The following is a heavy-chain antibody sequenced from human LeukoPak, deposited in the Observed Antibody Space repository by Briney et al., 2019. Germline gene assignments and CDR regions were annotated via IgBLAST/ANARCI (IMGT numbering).Heavy chain of an antibody. D-gene: IGHD5-18*01. V-gene: IGHV3-33*01. Sequence: GGSLRLSCAASGFTFSSYGMHWVRQAPGKGLERVAVIWYDGSNKYYADSVKGRFTISRDNSKNTLYLQMNSLRAEDTAVYYCARGGGYSYGYYYYYGMDVWGQGTTVTVSS. CDR3: ARGGGYSYGYYYYYGMDV. J-gene: IGHJ6*02. CDR1: GFTFSSYG. CDR2: IWYDGSNK.